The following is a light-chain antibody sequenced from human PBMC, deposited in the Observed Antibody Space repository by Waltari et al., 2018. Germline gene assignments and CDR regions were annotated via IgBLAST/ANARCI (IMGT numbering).Light chain of an antibody. V-gene: IGKV3-11*01. CDR2: DAS. CDR1: QRVSNF. Sequence: ELGFTQSAFTLSSSEGEGANLSCRASQRVSNFLAWYQQKPGQAPRLLIYDASNRATGITARFSGSRSGTDFSLTISSLAPEDFAVYYCQQRGDWYPFGQGTKVEV. CDR3: QQRGDWYP. J-gene: IGKJ2*01.